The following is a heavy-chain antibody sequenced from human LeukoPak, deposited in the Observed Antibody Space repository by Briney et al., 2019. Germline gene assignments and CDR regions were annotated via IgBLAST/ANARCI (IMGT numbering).Heavy chain of an antibody. Sequence: GGSLRLSCAASGFTFSTHWMHVVHQPPGKGLVWVSRISPDGSRTAYADSVKGRFTISRDNARDTLYLQLNSLGAEDTAVYYCARVSSLWSFDYWGQGTLVTVSS. J-gene: IGHJ4*02. CDR2: ISPDGSRT. CDR1: GFTFSTHW. CDR3: ARVSSLWSFDY. D-gene: IGHD3-10*01. V-gene: IGHV3-74*01.